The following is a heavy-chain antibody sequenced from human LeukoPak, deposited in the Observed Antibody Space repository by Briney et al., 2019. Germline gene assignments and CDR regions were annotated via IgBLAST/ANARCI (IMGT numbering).Heavy chain of an antibody. V-gene: IGHV3-11*01. Sequence: KPGGSLRLSCAASGFTFSDYYMSWIRQAPGKGLEWVSYISSSGSTIYYADSVKGRFTISRDNAKNSLYLQMNSLRVDDTAVYYCAKDWYNSLNYFDYWGQGSLVTVSS. CDR1: GFTFSDYY. CDR2: ISSSGSTI. CDR3: AKDWYNSLNYFDY. D-gene: IGHD1-1*01. J-gene: IGHJ4*02.